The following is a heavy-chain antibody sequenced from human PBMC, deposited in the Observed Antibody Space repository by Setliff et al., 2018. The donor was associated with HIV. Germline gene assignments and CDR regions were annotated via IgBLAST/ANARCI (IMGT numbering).Heavy chain of an antibody. CDR3: VRGGGSSAYPPFEY. D-gene: IGHD3-16*01. V-gene: IGHV4-34*01. CDR2: LNYVGVT. Sequence: ASETLSLTCAVHGGSFSGSYWSWIRQPPGKGLEWIGELNYVGVTNHNPSLKSRVTVTRDTSTSTVYMDLSSLRSEDTAVYYCVRGGGSSAYPPFEYWGQGTLVTVSS. CDR1: GGSFSGSY. J-gene: IGHJ4*02.